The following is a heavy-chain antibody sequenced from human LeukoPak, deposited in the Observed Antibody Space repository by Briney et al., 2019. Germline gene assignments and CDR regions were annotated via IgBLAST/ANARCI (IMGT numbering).Heavy chain of an antibody. Sequence: SETLSLTCTVSGYSISSGYYWGWIRQPPGKGLEWIGSIYHSGSTYYNPSLKSRVTISVDTSKNQFSLKLSSVTAADTAVYYCAKWKFADVRKNYYGSGSYYGGFDYWGPGTLVTVSS. CDR1: GYSISSGYY. V-gene: IGHV4-38-2*02. D-gene: IGHD3-10*01. J-gene: IGHJ4*02. CDR2: IYHSGST. CDR3: AKWKFADVRKNYYGSGSYYGGFDY.